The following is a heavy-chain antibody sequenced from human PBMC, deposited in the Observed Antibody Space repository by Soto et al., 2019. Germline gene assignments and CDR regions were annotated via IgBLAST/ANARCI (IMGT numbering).Heavy chain of an antibody. CDR2: IYYSGST. Sequence: PSETLSLTCTVSGGSISSYYWSWIRQPPGKGLEWIGYIYYSGSTNYNPSLKSRVTISVDTSKNQFSLKLSSVTAADTAVYYCARTRYYFDYWGQGTLVTV. V-gene: IGHV4-59*08. J-gene: IGHJ4*02. CDR3: ARTRYYFDY. CDR1: GGSISSYY.